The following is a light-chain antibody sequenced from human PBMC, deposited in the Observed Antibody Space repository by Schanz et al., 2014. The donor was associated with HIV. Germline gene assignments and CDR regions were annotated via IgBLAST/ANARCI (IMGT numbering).Light chain of an antibody. Sequence: EIVLTQSPGTVALSPGDRITLTCRASQSVSTTSLAWYLHKPGQAPRLLIYGASSRATGIPDRFSGTGSGTDFTLTISSLEPEDFAVYYCQYFGNSGGTFGGGTKVEIK. V-gene: IGKV3-20*01. J-gene: IGKJ4*01. CDR3: QYFGNSGGT. CDR1: QSVSTTS. CDR2: GAS.